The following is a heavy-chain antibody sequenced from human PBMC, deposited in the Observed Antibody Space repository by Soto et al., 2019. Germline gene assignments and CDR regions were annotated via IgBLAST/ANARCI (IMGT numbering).Heavy chain of an antibody. CDR1: GYTFSNYG. CDR2: ISAYNGET. D-gene: IGHD1-26*01. V-gene: IGHV1-18*01. Sequence: ASVNVSCKSSGYTFSNYGISWMRQVPGQGLECMGWISAYNGETKYAQKFQGRVSMTTDTSTNTAYMELGSLRSDDTAVYYCARASGTGVGTTSYWGQGTLVTVSS. J-gene: IGHJ4*02. CDR3: ARASGTGVGTTSY.